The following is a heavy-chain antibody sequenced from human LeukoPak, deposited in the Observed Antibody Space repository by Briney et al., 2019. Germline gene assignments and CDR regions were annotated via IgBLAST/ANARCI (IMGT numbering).Heavy chain of an antibody. CDR1: GYTFTSYG. V-gene: IGHV1-18*01. CDR3: ARDVEMATIKGAFDI. D-gene: IGHD5-24*01. J-gene: IGHJ3*02. Sequence: ASVKVSCKASGYTFTSYGISWVRRAPGKGLEWMGWISGYNGNTNYAQKLQGRVTMTTDTSTSTAYMELRSLRSDDTAVYYCARDVEMATIKGAFDIWGQGTMVTVSS. CDR2: ISGYNGNT.